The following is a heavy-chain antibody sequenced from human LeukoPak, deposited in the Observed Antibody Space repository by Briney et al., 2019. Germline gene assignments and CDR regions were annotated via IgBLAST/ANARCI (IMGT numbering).Heavy chain of an antibody. D-gene: IGHD3-10*01. CDR1: GFTSSSYW. CDR2: INSDGSNT. V-gene: IGHV3-74*01. J-gene: IGHJ5*02. Sequence: GGSLRLSCAAYGFTSSSYWMHWVRQAPGKGLVWVSRINSDGSNTNYADSVKGRSTISRDNAKNTVYLQMNSLRAEDTAVYYCARGRGPYGWFDPWGQGTLVTVSS. CDR3: ARGRGPYGWFDP.